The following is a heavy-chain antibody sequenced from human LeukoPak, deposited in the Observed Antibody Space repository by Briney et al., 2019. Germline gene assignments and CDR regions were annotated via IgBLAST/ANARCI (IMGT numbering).Heavy chain of an antibody. Sequence: PGGSLRLSCAASGFTFDDHGMHWVRQAPGKGLVWVSRITRDGSSTTYADSVKGRFTTSRDNAKNTLYLQMDSLRDDDTAVYYCARDPGYESWSPFWGGMDVWGNGTTVIVSS. V-gene: IGHV3-74*01. CDR1: GFTFDDHG. D-gene: IGHD3-16*01. CDR2: ITRDGSST. CDR3: ARDPGYESWSPFWGGMDV. J-gene: IGHJ6*04.